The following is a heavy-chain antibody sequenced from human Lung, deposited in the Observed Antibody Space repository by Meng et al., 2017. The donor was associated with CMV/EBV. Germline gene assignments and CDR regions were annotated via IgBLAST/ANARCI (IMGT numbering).Heavy chain of an antibody. V-gene: IGHV4-34*01. CDR2: INHSGST. J-gene: IGHJ4*02. Sequence: SETLSLXXAVYGGSFSGYYWSWIRQPPGKGLEWIGTINHSGSTNYNPSLKSRVTISVDTSKNQFSLKLSSVTVADMAVYYCETALVVPTASLDYWGQGTLVTVSS. CDR3: ETALVVPTASLDY. CDR1: GGSFSGYY. D-gene: IGHD2-2*01.